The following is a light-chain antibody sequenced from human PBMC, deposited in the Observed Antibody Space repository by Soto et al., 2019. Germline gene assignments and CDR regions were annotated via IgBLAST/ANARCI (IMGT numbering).Light chain of an antibody. V-gene: IGLV2-14*01. CDR2: EVS. CDR3: SSYTRSSTRP. Sequence: QSALTQPASVSGSPGQSITISCTGTSSDVGGYNYVSWYQQHPGKAPKLMIYEVSNRPSGVSNRFSGSKSGNTASLTISGLQAEDEADYYCSSYTRSSTRPFGPGTKVTVL. CDR1: SSDVGGYNY. J-gene: IGLJ1*01.